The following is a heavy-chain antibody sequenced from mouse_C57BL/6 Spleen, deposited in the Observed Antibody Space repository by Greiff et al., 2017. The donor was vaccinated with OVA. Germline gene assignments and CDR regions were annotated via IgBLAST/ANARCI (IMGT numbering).Heavy chain of an antibody. CDR2: IDPENGDT. D-gene: IGHD3-2*02. Sequence: EVQLQQSGAELVRPGASGKLSCTASGFNIKDDYMHWVKQRPEQGLEWIGWIDPENGDTEYASKFQGKATITADTSSNTAYLQLSSLTSEDTTVYYCTTAQATSCVDYWGQGTTLTVAS. J-gene: IGHJ2*01. CDR1: GFNIKDDY. V-gene: IGHV14-4*01. CDR3: TTAQATSCVDY.